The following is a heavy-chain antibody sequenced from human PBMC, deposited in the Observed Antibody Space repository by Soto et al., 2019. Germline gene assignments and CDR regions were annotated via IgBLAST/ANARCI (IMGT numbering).Heavy chain of an antibody. CDR2: IYSGGST. V-gene: IGHV3-66*01. D-gene: IGHD5-18*01. CDR3: ARSPYSYGPIDY. Sequence: GGSLRLSCAASGFTVSSNYMSWVRQAPGKGLEWVSVIYSGGSTYYADSVKGRFTISRDNSKNTLYLQMNSLRAEDTAVYYCARSPYSYGPIDYWGQGTLVTVSS. J-gene: IGHJ4*02. CDR1: GFTVSSNY.